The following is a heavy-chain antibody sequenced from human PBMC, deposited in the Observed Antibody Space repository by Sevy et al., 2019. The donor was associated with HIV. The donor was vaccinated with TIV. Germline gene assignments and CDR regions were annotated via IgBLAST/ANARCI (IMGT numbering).Heavy chain of an antibody. D-gene: IGHD6-6*01. V-gene: IGHV3-23*01. CDR3: ARGLLARPRGDYWYFDL. Sequence: GSQRLSCTASGFTFSTYAMSWVRQAPGKGLEWVSGISGSASTTYYGGAAYYADSVKGRFTITRDNAKNTLYLEMNSLRDEDSAVFHCARGLLARPRGDYWYFDLWGRGTLVTVSS. CDR1: GFTFSTYA. J-gene: IGHJ2*01. CDR2: ISGSASTTYYGGAA.